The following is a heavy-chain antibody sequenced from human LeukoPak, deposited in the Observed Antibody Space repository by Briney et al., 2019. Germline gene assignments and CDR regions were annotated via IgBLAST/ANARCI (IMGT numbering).Heavy chain of an antibody. CDR1: GGSISSSSYY. CDR3: ARGMLKHYYGSGCYYNAHLRGLDY. CDR2: IYYSGST. V-gene: IGHV4-39*07. Sequence: PSETLSLTCTVSGGSISSSSYYWGWIRQPPGKGLEWIGSIYYSGSTYYNPSRKSRVTISVDTSKNQFSLKLSSVTAADTAVYYCARGMLKHYYGSGCYYNAHLRGLDYWGQGTLVTVSS. D-gene: IGHD3-10*01. J-gene: IGHJ4*02.